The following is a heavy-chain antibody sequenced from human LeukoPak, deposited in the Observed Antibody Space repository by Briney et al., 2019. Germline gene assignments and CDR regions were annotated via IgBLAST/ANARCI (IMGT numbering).Heavy chain of an antibody. V-gene: IGHV1-18*01. CDR3: ARRYCSSTSCYRQLEY. CDR2: ISAYNGNT. Sequence: ASVKVSCKASGYIFTNYGINWVRQAPGQGLEWMGWISAYNGNTKYTQKLQDRVTMTTDTSTSTAYMELRSLRSDDTAVYYCARRYCSSTSCYRQLEYWGQGTLVTVSS. J-gene: IGHJ4*02. D-gene: IGHD2-2*01. CDR1: GYIFTNYG.